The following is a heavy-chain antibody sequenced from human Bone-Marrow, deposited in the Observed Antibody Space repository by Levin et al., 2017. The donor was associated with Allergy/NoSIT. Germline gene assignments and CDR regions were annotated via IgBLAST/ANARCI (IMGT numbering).Heavy chain of an antibody. CDR1: GYSFTYYW. D-gene: IGHD5-24*01. CDR2: IQPRDSDT. J-gene: IGHJ3*01. CDR3: VRPYTDRQKDGDPFDF. Sequence: KYGESLKISCKGSGYSFTYYWIGWVRQVPGKGLEWMGIIQPRDSDTRYSPSFQGQVSISVDKSISTAYLQWSSLKASDTAIYYCVRPYTDRQKDGDPFDFWGQGTMVTVSS. V-gene: IGHV5-51*01.